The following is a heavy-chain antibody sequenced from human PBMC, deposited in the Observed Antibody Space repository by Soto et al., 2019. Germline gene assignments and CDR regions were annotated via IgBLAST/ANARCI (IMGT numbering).Heavy chain of an antibody. V-gene: IGHV5-51*01. CDR1: GYSFTSYR. CDR2: IYPGDSDT. CDR3: ARTQEPNYDFWSGYYANWFDP. Sequence: GESLKISCKGSGYSFTSYRIGWVRQMPGKGLEWMGIIYPGDSDTRYSPSFQGQVTISADKSISTAYLQWSSLKAPDTAMYYCARTQEPNYDFWSGYYANWFDPWGQGTLVTVSS. J-gene: IGHJ5*02. D-gene: IGHD3-3*01.